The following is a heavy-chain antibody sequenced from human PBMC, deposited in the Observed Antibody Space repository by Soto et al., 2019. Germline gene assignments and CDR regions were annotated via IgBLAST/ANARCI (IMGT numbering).Heavy chain of an antibody. CDR3: AADTVTLYYYYYGMDV. Sequence: ETLSLTCTVSGDSISSRSYYWGWIRQPPGKGLEWIGSMYYSGSTYYNPSLKSRVTISVDTSKNQFSLKLSSVTAADTAVYYCAADTVTLYYYYYGMDVWGQGTTVTVSS. CDR2: MYYSGST. J-gene: IGHJ6*02. V-gene: IGHV4-39*01. D-gene: IGHD4-17*01. CDR1: GDSISSRSYY.